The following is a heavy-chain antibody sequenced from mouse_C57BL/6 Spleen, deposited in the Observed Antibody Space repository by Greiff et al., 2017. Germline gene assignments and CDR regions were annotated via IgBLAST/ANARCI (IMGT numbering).Heavy chain of an antibody. CDR2: IHPNSGST. V-gene: IGHV1-64*01. D-gene: IGHD1-1*02. J-gene: IGHJ4*01. CDR1: GYTFTSYW. Sequence: QVQLQQPGAELVKPGASVKLSCKASGYTFTSYWMHWVKQRPGQGLEWIGMIHPNSGSTNYNEKFKSRATLTVDKSSSTPYMQLSSLTSEDSAGYYCAPLWYYAMDYWGQGTSVTVSS. CDR3: APLWYYAMDY.